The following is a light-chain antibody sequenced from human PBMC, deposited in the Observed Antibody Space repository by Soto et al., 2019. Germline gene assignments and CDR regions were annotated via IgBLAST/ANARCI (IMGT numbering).Light chain of an antibody. CDR3: QQYNSYPYT. Sequence: DIQMTQSPSTLSASVGDRVTITCRASQSISTWLAWYQQKPGKAPKFLIYDASSLESGVPSRFSGSGSGTEFTLTISSLQPDDFATYYCQQYNSYPYTFGQGTKLEIK. CDR2: DAS. CDR1: QSISTW. V-gene: IGKV1-5*01. J-gene: IGKJ2*01.